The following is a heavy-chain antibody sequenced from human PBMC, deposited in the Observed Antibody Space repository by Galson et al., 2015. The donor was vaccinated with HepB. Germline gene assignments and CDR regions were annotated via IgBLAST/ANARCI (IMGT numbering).Heavy chain of an antibody. J-gene: IGHJ4*02. Sequence: SLRLSCAASGFTFSSYGMHWVRQTPGKGLEWVAVISYDGSNKYYADSVKGRFTISRDNSKNTLYLQMNSLRAEDTAVYYCAKGRSSWYIIGGFDYWGQGTLVTVSS. V-gene: IGHV3-30*18. CDR3: AKGRSSWYIIGGFDY. D-gene: IGHD6-13*01. CDR1: GFTFSSYG. CDR2: ISYDGSNK.